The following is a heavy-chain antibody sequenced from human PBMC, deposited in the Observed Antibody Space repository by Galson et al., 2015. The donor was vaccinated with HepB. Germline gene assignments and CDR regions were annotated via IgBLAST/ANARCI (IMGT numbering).Heavy chain of an antibody. CDR3: ARRPWYEILNALDV. J-gene: IGHJ6*02. CDR1: GFTFSSYG. V-gene: IGHV3-33*01. CDR2: IWHDETNK. D-gene: IGHD3-9*01. Sequence: LRLSCAASGFTFSSYGMHWVRQAPGKGLEWLAVIWHDETNKYYADSVKGRFTISRDNPKNTLYLQMNSLRAEDTAMYYCARRPWYEILNALDVWGRGTKVTVSS.